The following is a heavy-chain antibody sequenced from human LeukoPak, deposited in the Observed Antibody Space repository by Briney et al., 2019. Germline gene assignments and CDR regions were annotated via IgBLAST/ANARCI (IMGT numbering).Heavy chain of an antibody. Sequence: GGSLRLSCSAPGFTFTNAWMSWVRQAPGKGLEWVANIKQDGSEKYYVDSVKGRFTISRDNAKNSLYLQMNSLRAEDTAVYYCARDYYYMDVWGKGTTVTVSS. CDR3: ARDYYYMDV. J-gene: IGHJ6*03. CDR2: IKQDGSEK. V-gene: IGHV3-7*01. CDR1: GFTFTNAW.